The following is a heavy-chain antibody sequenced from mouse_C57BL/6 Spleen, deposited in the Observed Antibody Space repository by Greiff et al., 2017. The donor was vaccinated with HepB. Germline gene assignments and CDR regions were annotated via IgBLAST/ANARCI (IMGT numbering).Heavy chain of an antibody. J-gene: IGHJ1*03. Sequence: QVQLQQSGPELVKPGASVKISCKASGYTFTDYYINWVKQRPGQGFEWIGWIYPGSGNTKYNEKFKGKATLTVDTSSSTAYMQLSSLTSEDSAVYFCARGGGSSYWYFDVWGTGTTVTVSS. CDR2: IYPGSGNT. D-gene: IGHD1-1*01. CDR1: GYTFTDYY. V-gene: IGHV1-84*01. CDR3: ARGGGSSYWYFDV.